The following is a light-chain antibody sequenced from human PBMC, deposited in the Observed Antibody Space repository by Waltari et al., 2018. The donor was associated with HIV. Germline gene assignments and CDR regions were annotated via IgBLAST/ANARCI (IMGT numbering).Light chain of an antibody. Sequence: HSVLTQPASVSGSPGPSITISCSGPTSDMSSLNFVSWYQQSPGRAPKLIIFEVSSRPSGSSDRFSGSKSGDTASLTISALRTEDEADYFCSSYSPRDSVVFGGGTKVTVL. CDR1: TSDMSSLNF. CDR3: SSYSPRDSVV. V-gene: IGLV2-14*01. CDR2: EVS. J-gene: IGLJ3*02.